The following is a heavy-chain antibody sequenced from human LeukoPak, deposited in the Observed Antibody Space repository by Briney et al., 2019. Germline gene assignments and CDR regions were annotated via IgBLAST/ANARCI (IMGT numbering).Heavy chain of an antibody. CDR1: GFTFSDYN. CDR3: ARAVRGSSWPSLFDY. V-gene: IGHV3-48*01. Sequence: PGGSLRLSCAASGFTFSDYNMNWVRQPPGKGLEWVSYISSSSTIIYYADSVKGRFTISRHNSKNTLYLQMNSLRAEDTAVYYCARAVRGSSWPSLFDYWGQGTLVTVSS. J-gene: IGHJ4*02. CDR2: ISSSSTII. D-gene: IGHD6-13*01.